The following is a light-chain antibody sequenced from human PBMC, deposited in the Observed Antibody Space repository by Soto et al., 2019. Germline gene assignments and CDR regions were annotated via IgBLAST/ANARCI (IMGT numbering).Light chain of an antibody. J-gene: IGLJ2*01. Sequence: QSVLTQPASVSGSPGQSITISCTGTSGDVGSYNLVSWYQQHPGKAPKLMIYEGTKRPSGVSSRFSGSKSGNTASMTISGLRTEDEADYFCCSYAGVGTVVFGGGTKVTVL. CDR1: SGDVGSYNL. CDR2: EGT. V-gene: IGLV2-23*01. CDR3: CSYAGVGTVV.